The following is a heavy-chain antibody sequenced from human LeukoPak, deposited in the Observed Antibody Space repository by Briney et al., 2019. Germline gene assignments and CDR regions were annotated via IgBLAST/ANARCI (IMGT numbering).Heavy chain of an antibody. D-gene: IGHD1-26*01. V-gene: IGHV3-7*01. CDR3: ARMGATMVQPQPMGYYYGMDV. CDR1: GFTFSSYW. J-gene: IGHJ6*02. CDR2: IKQDGSEK. Sequence: GGSLRLSCAASGFTFSSYWMSWVRQAPGKGLEWVANIKQDGSEKYYVDSVKGRFTISRDNAKNSLYLQMNSLRAEDTAVYYCARMGATMVQPQPMGYYYGMDVWGQGTTVTVSS.